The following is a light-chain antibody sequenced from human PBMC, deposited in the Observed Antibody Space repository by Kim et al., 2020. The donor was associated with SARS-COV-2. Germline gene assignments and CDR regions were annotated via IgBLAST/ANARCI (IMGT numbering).Light chain of an antibody. Sequence: SYELTQPPSVSVSPGQTASITCSGDKLGDKYACWYQQKPGQSPVLVIYQDSKRPSGIPERFSGSNSGNTATLTISGTQAMDEADYYCPAWDSCTVV. CDR3: PAWDSCTVV. J-gene: IGLJ2*01. V-gene: IGLV3-1*01. CDR2: QDS. CDR1: KLGDKY.